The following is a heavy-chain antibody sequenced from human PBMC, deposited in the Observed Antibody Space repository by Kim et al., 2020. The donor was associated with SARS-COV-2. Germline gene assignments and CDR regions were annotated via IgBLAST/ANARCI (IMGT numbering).Heavy chain of an antibody. CDR3: AKDSRIAAAGFFDY. V-gene: IGHV3-23*01. D-gene: IGHD6-13*01. J-gene: IGHJ4*02. Sequence: ADSVKGRFTISRDKSKNTLYLQMNSLRAEDTAVYYCAKDSRIAAAGFFDYWGQGTLVTVSS.